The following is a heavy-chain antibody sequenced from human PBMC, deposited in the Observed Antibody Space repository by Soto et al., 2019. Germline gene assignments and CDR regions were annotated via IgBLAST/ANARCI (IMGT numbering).Heavy chain of an antibody. CDR2: IWYDGSNR. J-gene: IGHJ5*02. CDR1: GFTFSSYG. CDR3: ARDGGGSDGYTVGCNWFDP. Sequence: QVQLVESGGGVVQPGRSLRLSCAASGFTFSSYGMHWVRQAPDKGLELVAVIWYDGSNRYYADSVKGRFTISSHNSKTQLYLQMHSRGAEEPAVYYCARDGGGSDGYTVGCNWFDPWGQGSLVTVSS. D-gene: IGHD2-15*01. V-gene: IGHV3-33*01.